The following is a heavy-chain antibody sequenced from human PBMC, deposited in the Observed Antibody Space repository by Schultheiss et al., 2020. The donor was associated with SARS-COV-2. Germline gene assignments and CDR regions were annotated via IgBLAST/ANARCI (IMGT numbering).Heavy chain of an antibody. D-gene: IGHD2-2*02. CDR1: GGSFSGYY. Sequence: SETLSLTCAVYGGSFSGYYWSWIRQPPGKGLEWIGEIYHSGSTNYNPSLKSRVTISVDTSKNQFSLKLSSVTAADTAVYYCARVRRRQYQLLYRGHFDYWGQGTLVTVSS. CDR2: IYHSGST. CDR3: ARVRRRQYQLLYRGHFDY. J-gene: IGHJ4*02. V-gene: IGHV4-34*01.